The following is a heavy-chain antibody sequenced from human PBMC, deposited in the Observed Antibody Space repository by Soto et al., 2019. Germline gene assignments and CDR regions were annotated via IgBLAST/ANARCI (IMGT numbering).Heavy chain of an antibody. CDR3: AHIAVAPYWYFDL. CDR1: GGSISSYY. CDR2: IYYSGST. V-gene: IGHV4-59*01. D-gene: IGHD6-19*01. J-gene: IGHJ2*01. Sequence: QVQLQESGPGLVKPSETLSLTCTVSGGSISSYYWSWIRQPPGKGLEWIGYIYYSGSTNYNPSLKRRVTISVNTSKNQCSLKLSSVTAADTAVYNCAHIAVAPYWYFDLWGRGTLVTVSS.